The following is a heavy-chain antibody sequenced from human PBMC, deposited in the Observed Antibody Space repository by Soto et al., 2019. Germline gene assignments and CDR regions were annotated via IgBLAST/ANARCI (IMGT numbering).Heavy chain of an antibody. J-gene: IGHJ4*02. CDR2: INHSGST. CDR3: ARDVALDY. D-gene: IGHD5-12*01. V-gene: IGHV4-34*01. Sequence: QVQLQQWGAGLLKPSETLSLTCAVYGGSFSGYYWSWIRQPPGKGLEWIGEINHSGSTNYNPSLKSRVTISVNTSKNQFSLKLSSVTAADTAVYYCARDVALDYWGQGTLVTVSS. CDR1: GGSFSGYY.